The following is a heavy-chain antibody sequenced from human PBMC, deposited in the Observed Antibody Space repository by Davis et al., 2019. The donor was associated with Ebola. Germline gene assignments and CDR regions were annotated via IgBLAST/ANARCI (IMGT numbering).Heavy chain of an antibody. J-gene: IGHJ4*01. CDR1: GGSISSYY. Sequence: MPSETPSLTCTVSGGSISSYYWSWIRQPPGKGLEWIGYIYYSGSTNYNPSLKSRVTISVDTSKNQFSLKLTSATAADTAVYYCARGPPYYDVLTGDPQWGQGTQVTVSS. CDR3: ARGPPYYDVLTGDPQ. V-gene: IGHV4-59*01. CDR2: IYYSGST. D-gene: IGHD3-9*01.